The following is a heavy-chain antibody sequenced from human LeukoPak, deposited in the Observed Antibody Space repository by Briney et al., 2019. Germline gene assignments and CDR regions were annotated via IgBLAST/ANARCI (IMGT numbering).Heavy chain of an antibody. CDR3: ARALMAVVPAALGY. J-gene: IGHJ4*02. V-gene: IGHV3-53*01. CDR1: GFTFSSNY. D-gene: IGHD2-2*01. Sequence: GGSLRLSCAASGFTFSSNYMSWVRQAPGKGLEWVSVIYSGGSTYYADSVKGRFTISRDNSKNTLYLQMNSLRAEDTAVYYCARALMAVVPAALGYRGQGTLVTVSS. CDR2: IYSGGST.